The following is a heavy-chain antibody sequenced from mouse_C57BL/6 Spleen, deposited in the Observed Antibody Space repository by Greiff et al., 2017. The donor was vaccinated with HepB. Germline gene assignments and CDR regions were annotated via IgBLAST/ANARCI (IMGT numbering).Heavy chain of an antibody. J-gene: IGHJ4*01. Sequence: DVKLVESGGGLVKPGGSLKLSCAASGFTFSSYAMSWVRQTPEKRLEWVATISDGGSYTYYPDNVKGRFTISRDNAKNNLYLQMSQLKSEDTAKYYCARDNRGTTVVADYYAMDYWGKGTSVTVSS. CDR1: GFTFSSYA. CDR2: ISDGGSYT. CDR3: ARDNRGTTVVADYYAMDY. V-gene: IGHV5-4*01. D-gene: IGHD1-1*01.